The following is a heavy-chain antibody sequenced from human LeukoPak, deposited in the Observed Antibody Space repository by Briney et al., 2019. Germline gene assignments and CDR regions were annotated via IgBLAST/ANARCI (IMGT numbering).Heavy chain of an antibody. Sequence: ASVKVSCKTSGYTFTGYYRHWVRQAPGQGLEWMGWINPNSGGTNYAQKFQGRVTMTRDTSISTAYMELSRLRSDDTAVYYCARDLAVGATIVRYYYYMDVWGKGTTVTISS. CDR3: ARDLAVGATIVRYYYYMDV. CDR1: GYTFTGYY. J-gene: IGHJ6*03. D-gene: IGHD1-26*01. V-gene: IGHV1-2*02. CDR2: INPNSGGT.